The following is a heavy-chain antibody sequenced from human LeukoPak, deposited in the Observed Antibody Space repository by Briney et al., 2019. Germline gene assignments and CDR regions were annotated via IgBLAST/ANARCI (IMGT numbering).Heavy chain of an antibody. CDR2: INADEDRA. CDR3: ARGWVVATGGFDM. V-gene: IGHV3-74*01. CDR1: GFTFSDYW. J-gene: IGHJ3*02. D-gene: IGHD2-8*02. Sequence: GGSLRLSCAASGFTFSDYWMHWVRQAPGKGLVWVSHINADEDRAAYADSVKGRFTISRDNSKNTVYLQMNSLRGEDTAVYFCARGWVVATGGFDMWGQGTMVTVSS.